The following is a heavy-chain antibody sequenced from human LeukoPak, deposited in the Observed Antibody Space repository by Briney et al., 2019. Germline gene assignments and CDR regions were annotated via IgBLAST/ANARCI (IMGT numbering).Heavy chain of an antibody. CDR3: ARTAMVVDAFDI. J-gene: IGHJ3*02. Sequence: GGSLRLSCAASGFTFSSYDMHWVRQATGKGLEWVSAIGTAGDTYYPGSVKGRFTISRENAKNSLYLQMNSLRAEDTAVYYCARTAMVVDAFDIWGQGTMVTVSS. V-gene: IGHV3-13*01. CDR2: IGTAGDT. CDR1: GFTFSSYD. D-gene: IGHD5-18*01.